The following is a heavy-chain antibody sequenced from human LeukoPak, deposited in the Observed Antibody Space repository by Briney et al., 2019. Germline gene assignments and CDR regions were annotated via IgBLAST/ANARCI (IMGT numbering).Heavy chain of an antibody. D-gene: IGHD3-3*01. Sequence: SETLSLTCGVSGGFVGSTNWWTWVRQPPGKGLEWIGEVHLDGRTNYNPSLESRLTMSVDLSENHISLKLTSVTAADTAVYYCAREGGFYRPLDYWGQGILVTVSS. CDR2: VHLDGRT. J-gene: IGHJ4*02. CDR3: AREGGFYRPLDY. V-gene: IGHV4-4*02. CDR1: GGFVGSTNW.